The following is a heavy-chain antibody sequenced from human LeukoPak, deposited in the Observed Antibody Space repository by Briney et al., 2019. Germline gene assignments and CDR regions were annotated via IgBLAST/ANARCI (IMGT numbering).Heavy chain of an antibody. CDR2: INAGSGDT. Sequence: GASVKVSCTASGYTFTSHAVHWVRQAPGQRPEWMGWINAGSGDTKCSQNLEGGVTITRDTSASTAYMELTSLKSEDTAVYYCARTARKAAIVGDYFDYWGQGTLVTVSS. J-gene: IGHJ4*02. CDR3: ARTARKAAIVGDYFDY. V-gene: IGHV1-3*01. CDR1: GYTFTSHA. D-gene: IGHD6-13*01.